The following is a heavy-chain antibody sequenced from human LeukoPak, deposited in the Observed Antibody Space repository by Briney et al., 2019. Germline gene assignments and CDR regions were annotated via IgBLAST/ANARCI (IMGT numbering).Heavy chain of an antibody. J-gene: IGHJ3*02. CDR1: GYTFSGYY. V-gene: IGHV1-2*06. CDR2: INPNSGGT. Sequence: ASVKVSCKASGYTFSGYYMHWVRQAPGQGLEWMGRINPNSGGTNYAQKFQGRVIMTRDTSISTAYMELSRLRSDDTAVYYCASLLYSSSFPFGPGAFDIWGQGTMVTVSS. D-gene: IGHD6-13*01. CDR3: ASLLYSSSFPFGPGAFDI.